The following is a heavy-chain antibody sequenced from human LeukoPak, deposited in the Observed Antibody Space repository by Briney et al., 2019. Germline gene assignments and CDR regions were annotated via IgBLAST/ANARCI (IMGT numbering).Heavy chain of an antibody. D-gene: IGHD3-16*01. CDR3: AAGVGYAFDI. J-gene: IGHJ3*02. CDR2: IVVGSGNT. Sequence: SVTVSCKASGFTFTSSAMQWVRQARGQRLEWIGWIVVGSGNTNYAQKFKERVTITRDMSTSTAYMELSSLRSEDTAVYYCAAGVGYAFDIWGQGTMVTVSS. V-gene: IGHV1-58*02. CDR1: GFTFTSSA.